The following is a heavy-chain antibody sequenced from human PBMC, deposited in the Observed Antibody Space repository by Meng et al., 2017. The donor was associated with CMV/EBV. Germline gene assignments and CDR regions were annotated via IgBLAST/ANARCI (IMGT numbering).Heavy chain of an antibody. CDR1: GGSFSGYY. J-gene: IGHJ6*02. D-gene: IGHD4-23*01. CDR2: INHSGST. V-gene: IGHV4-34*01. Sequence: SETLSLTCAVYGGSFSGYYWSWIRQPPGKGLEWIGEINHSGSTNYNPSLKSRVTISVDTSKNQFSLKLSSVTAADTAVYYCASRKWVTVTLYYYYGMDVWSQGTTVTVSS. CDR3: ASRKWVTVTLYYYYGMDV.